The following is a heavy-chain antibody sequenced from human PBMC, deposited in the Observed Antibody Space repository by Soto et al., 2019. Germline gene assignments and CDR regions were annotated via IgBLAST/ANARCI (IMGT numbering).Heavy chain of an antibody. CDR3: AKDGRDCSGGSCYSLDVHYYYMDV. Sequence: QVQLVESGGGVVQPGRSLRLSCAASGFTFSSYGMHWVRQAPGKGLEWVAVISYDGSNKYYADSVKGRFTISRDNSKNTLYLQMNSLRAEDTAVYYCAKDGRDCSGGSCYSLDVHYYYMDVWGKGTTVTVSS. D-gene: IGHD2-15*01. J-gene: IGHJ6*03. CDR1: GFTFSSYG. CDR2: ISYDGSNK. V-gene: IGHV3-30*18.